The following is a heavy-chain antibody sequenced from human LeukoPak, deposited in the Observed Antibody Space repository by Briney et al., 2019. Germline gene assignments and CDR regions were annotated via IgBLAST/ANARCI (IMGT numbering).Heavy chain of an antibody. CDR1: GFTFSSYA. J-gene: IGHJ4*02. CDR2: ISGSGGST. CDR3: AKDEGEITIFGVVIIPYYFDY. Sequence: GGSLRLSCAASGFTFSSYAMSWVRQAPGKGLEWVSAISGSGGSTYYADSVKGRFTISRDNSKNTLYLQMNSLRAEDTAVYYCAKDEGEITIFGVVIIPYYFDYWGQGTLVTVSS. V-gene: IGHV3-23*01. D-gene: IGHD3-3*01.